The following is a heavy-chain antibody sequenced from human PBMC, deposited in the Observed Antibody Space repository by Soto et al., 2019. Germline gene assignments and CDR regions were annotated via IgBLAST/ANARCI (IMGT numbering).Heavy chain of an antibody. CDR1: GYTLTELS. D-gene: IGHD2-2*01. CDR2: FDPEDGET. V-gene: IGHV1-24*01. CDR3: ATTLKKDIVLVPAAMYRWFDP. Sequence: ASVKVSCKVCGYTLTELSMHWVRQAPGKGLEWMGGFDPEDGETIYAQKFQGRVTMTEGTSTDTAYMELSSLRSEDTAVYYCATTLKKDIVLVPAAMYRWFDPWGQGTLLTVSS. J-gene: IGHJ5*02.